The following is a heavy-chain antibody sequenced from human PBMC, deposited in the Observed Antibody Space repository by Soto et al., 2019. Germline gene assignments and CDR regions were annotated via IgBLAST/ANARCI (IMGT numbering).Heavy chain of an antibody. J-gene: IGHJ6*03. CDR2: IRSKAYGGTT. CDR1: GFTFGDYA. D-gene: IGHD1-26*01. Sequence: GGSLRLSCTASGFTFGDYAMSWFRQAPGKGLEWVGFIRSKAYGGTTEYAASVKGRFTISRDDSKSIAYLQMNSLKTEDTAVYYCTRDRVGAMGYYYMDVWGKGTTVTVSS. V-gene: IGHV3-49*03. CDR3: TRDRVGAMGYYYMDV.